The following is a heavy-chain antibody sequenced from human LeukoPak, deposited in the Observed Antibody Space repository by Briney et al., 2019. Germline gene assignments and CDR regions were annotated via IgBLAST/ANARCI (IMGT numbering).Heavy chain of an antibody. CDR1: GYTFTSYA. V-gene: IGHV7-4-1*02. CDR3: AREGSPYYDFWSGYRGNYYYYYMDV. CDR2: INTNTGNP. J-gene: IGHJ6*03. D-gene: IGHD3-3*01. Sequence: ASVKVSCKASGYTFTSYAMNWVRQAPGQGLEWMGWINTNTGNPTYAQGFTGRFVFSLDTSDSTAYLQISSLKAEDTAVYYCAREGSPYYDFWSGYRGNYYYYYMDVWGKGTTVTVSS.